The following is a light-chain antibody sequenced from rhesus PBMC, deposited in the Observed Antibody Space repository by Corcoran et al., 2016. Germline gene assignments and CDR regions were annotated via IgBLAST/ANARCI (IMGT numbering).Light chain of an antibody. CDR1: SSVSTS. V-gene: IGKV3-42*01. Sequence: EIVLTQSPTSMAVSQGERVTISCTASSSVSTSYLHWYQQKPGFPPRLLDYRTSSLASGVPARFSVSGSGTSYTLTIGSMEAEDAANYYCQQGNSIPLTFGGGTKVEIK. J-gene: IGKJ4*01. CDR2: RTS. CDR3: QQGNSIPLT.